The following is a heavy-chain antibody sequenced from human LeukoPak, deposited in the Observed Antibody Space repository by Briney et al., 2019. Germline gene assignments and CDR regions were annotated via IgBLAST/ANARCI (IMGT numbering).Heavy chain of an antibody. J-gene: IGHJ4*02. CDR3: ARDGGYYCSGGSCPIDY. Sequence: AXVKVSCKASGYTFTGYYMHWVRQAPGQGLEWMGWINPNSGGTNYAQKFRGRVTMTRDTSISTAYMELSRLRSDDTAVYYCARDGGYYCSGGSCPIDYWGQGTLVTVSS. CDR2: INPNSGGT. V-gene: IGHV1-2*02. CDR1: GYTFTGYY. D-gene: IGHD2-15*01.